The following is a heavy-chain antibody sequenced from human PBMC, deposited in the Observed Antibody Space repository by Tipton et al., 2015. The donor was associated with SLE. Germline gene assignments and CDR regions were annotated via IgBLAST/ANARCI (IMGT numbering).Heavy chain of an antibody. CDR2: IYYSGST. J-gene: IGHJ4*02. CDR1: GGSISSGGYY. D-gene: IGHD2-2*01. CDR3: ASTPPGNSSSTSCCPRYLFAY. V-gene: IGHV4-31*03. Sequence: TLSLTCTVSGGSISSGGYYWSWIRQHPGKGLEWIGYIYYSGSTYYNPSLKSRVTISVDTSKNQFSLKLSSVTAAAAAVCYCASTPPGNSSSTSCCPRYLFAYWGQGSLVTVAS.